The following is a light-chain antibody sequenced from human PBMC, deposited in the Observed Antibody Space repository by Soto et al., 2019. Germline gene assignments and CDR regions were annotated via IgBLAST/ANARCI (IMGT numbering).Light chain of an antibody. CDR3: AAWDDSLSGPDVV. J-gene: IGLJ2*01. CDR2: RNN. CDR1: SSNIGSNY. V-gene: IGLV1-47*01. Sequence: QLVLTQPPSASGTPGQRVTISCSGSSSNIGSNYVYWYQQLPGTAPKLLIYRNNQRPSGVPDRFSGSKSGTSASLAISGLRSEDVADYYCAAWDDSLSGPDVVFGGGTKVTVL.